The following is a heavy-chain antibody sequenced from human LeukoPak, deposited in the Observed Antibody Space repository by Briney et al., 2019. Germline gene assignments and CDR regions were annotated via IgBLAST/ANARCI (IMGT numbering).Heavy chain of an antibody. CDR1: GLTFSSHW. CDR3: ASGDCSGGSCYLLDP. V-gene: IGHV3-30*03. CDR2: ISYDGSNK. Sequence: GGSLRLSCAASGLTFSSHWMHWVRQAPGKGLVWVAVISYDGSNKYYADSVKGRFTISRDNSKNTLYLQMNSLRAEDTAVYYCASGDCSGGSCYLLDPWGQGTLVTVAS. J-gene: IGHJ5*02. D-gene: IGHD2-15*01.